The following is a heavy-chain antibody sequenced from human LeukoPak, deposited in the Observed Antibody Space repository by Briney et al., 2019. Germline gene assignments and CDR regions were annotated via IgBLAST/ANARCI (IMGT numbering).Heavy chain of an antibody. CDR3: AREPGHYYDSSGTFDY. V-gene: IGHV3-48*03. J-gene: IGHJ4*02. CDR2: ISSSGSTI. Sequence: PGGSLRLSCAASGFTLSSYEMNWVRQAPGKGLEWVSYISSSGSTIYYADSVKGRFTISRDNAKNSLYLQMNSLRAEDTAVYYCAREPGHYYDSSGTFDYWGQGTLVTVSS. D-gene: IGHD3-22*01. CDR1: GFTLSSYE.